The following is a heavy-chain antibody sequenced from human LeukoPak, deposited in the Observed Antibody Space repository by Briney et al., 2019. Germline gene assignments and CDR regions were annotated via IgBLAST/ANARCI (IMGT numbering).Heavy chain of an antibody. CDR2: IYYSGST. CDR1: GGSISSYY. J-gene: IGHJ3*02. Sequence: SETLSLTCTVSGGSISSYYWSWIRQPPGKGLEWIGYIYYSGSTNYNPSLKSRVTISVDTSKNQFSLKLSSVTAADTAVYYCAGEGVITGTTIDYAFDIWGQGTMVTVSS. CDR3: AGEGVITGTTIDYAFDI. D-gene: IGHD1-7*01. V-gene: IGHV4-59*01.